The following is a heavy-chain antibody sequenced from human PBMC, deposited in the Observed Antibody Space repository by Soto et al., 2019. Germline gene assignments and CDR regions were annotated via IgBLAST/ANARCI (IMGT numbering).Heavy chain of an antibody. CDR3: AKGLVFVCYFGY. CDR1: VFIFSRYA. J-gene: IGHJ4*02. CDR2: ISGSGGST. V-gene: IGHV3-23*01. Sequence: FSTPSVFIFSRYAMSWVRQAPGKGLEWVSAISGSGGSTYYADSVKGRFTISRDNSKNTLYLQMNSLRAEDTAVYYCAKGLVFVCYFGYCGELTL. D-gene: IGHD2-21*01.